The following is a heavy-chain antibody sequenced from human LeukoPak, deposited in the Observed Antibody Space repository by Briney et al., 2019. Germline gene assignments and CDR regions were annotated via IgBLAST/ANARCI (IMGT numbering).Heavy chain of an antibody. V-gene: IGHV1-2*06. CDR2: INPNSGGT. Sequence: ASVKVSCKASGYTFTGYYMHWVRQAPGQGPEWMGRINPNSGGTNYAQKFQGRVTMTRDTSISTAYMELSRLRSDDTAVYYCARDRGDCTNGVCYTHDAFDIWGQGTMVTVSS. J-gene: IGHJ3*02. CDR3: ARDRGDCTNGVCYTHDAFDI. D-gene: IGHD2-8*01. CDR1: GYTFTGYY.